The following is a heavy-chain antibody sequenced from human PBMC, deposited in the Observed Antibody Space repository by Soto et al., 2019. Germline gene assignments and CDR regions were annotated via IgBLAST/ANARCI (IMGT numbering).Heavy chain of an antibody. Sequence: QVQLQESGPGLVKPSETLSLTCTVSGGSISSYYWSWIRQPPGKGLEWIGYIYYSGSTNYNPSLKSRVTISVDTSKNQFSLKLSSVTAADTAVYYCARESHDYGDATTFDYWGQGTLVTVSS. J-gene: IGHJ4*02. CDR3: ARESHDYGDATTFDY. D-gene: IGHD4-17*01. CDR2: IYYSGST. CDR1: GGSISSYY. V-gene: IGHV4-59*01.